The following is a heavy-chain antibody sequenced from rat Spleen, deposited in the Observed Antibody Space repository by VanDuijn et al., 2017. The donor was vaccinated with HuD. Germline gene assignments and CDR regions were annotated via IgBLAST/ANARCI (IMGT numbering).Heavy chain of an antibody. CDR2: ISYSGST. V-gene: IGHV3-1*01. Sequence: EVQLQESGPGLVKPSQSLSLTCSVTGYSITSNYWGWIRKFPGNKMEWIGHISYSGSTSYNPSLKSRISITRDTSKNQFFLQLNSVTTEETATYYCARKGVYWYFDFWGPGTMVTVSS. J-gene: IGHJ1*01. CDR1: GYSITSNY. D-gene: IGHD4-3*01. CDR3: ARKGVYWYFDF.